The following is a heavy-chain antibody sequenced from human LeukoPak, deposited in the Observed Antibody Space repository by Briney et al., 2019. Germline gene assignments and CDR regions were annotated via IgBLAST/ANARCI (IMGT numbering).Heavy chain of an antibody. D-gene: IGHD5-18*01. J-gene: IGHJ4*02. CDR2: LYSGGHT. CDR3: ARQQDTTNPGY. V-gene: IGHV3-66*04. CDR1: GFTFSSYA. Sequence: GGSLRLSCAASGFTFSSYAMTWVRQAPGKGLEWVSILYSGGHTYYADSVKGRFTISRDNSKNTLYLQMNGLRAEDTAVYYCARQQDTTNPGYWGQGTLVTVSS.